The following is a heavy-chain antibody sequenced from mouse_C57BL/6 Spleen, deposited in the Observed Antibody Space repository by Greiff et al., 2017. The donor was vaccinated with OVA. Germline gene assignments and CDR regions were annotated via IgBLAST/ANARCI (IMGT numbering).Heavy chain of an antibody. J-gene: IGHJ2*01. CDR1: GFSFNTYA. Sequence: EVQLQESGGGLVQPKGSLKLSCAASGFSFNTYAMNWVRQAPGKGLEWVARIRSKSNNYATYYADSVKDRFTISRDDSESMLYLQMNNLKTEDTAMYYCVRQGPYFDYWGQGTTLTVSS. CDR2: IRSKSNNYAT. CDR3: VRQGPYFDY. V-gene: IGHV10-1*01.